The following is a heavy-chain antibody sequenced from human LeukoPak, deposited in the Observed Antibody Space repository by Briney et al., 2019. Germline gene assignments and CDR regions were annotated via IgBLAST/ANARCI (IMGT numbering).Heavy chain of an antibody. V-gene: IGHV3-23*01. CDR2: ISGSGGSGGST. Sequence: GGSLRLSCAASAFTFSSYAMSWVRQAPGKGLEWVSSISGSGGSGGSTFYADSVKGRFTISGDNSKSTLYLQMNSLRAEDTAVYYCVKDRVTGGPYWFFDLWGRGTLVTVSS. CDR3: VKDRVTGGPYWFFDL. D-gene: IGHD7-27*01. CDR1: AFTFSSYA. J-gene: IGHJ2*01.